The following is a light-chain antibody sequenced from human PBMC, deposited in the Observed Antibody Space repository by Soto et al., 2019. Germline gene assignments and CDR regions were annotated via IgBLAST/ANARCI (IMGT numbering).Light chain of an antibody. CDR1: SSDVGGYNY. CDR2: DVS. J-gene: IGLJ2*01. CDR3: SSYTSSSTVV. V-gene: IGLV2-14*01. Sequence: QSALTQPASVSGSAGESITISCTGTSSDVGGYNYVSWYQQHPGKAPKLMIYDVSNRPSGVSNRFSGSKSGNTASLTISGLQAEDEADYYCSSYTSSSTVVFSGGSKLTVL.